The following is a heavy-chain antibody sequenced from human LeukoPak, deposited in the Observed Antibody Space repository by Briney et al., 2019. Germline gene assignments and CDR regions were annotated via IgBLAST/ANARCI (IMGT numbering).Heavy chain of an antibody. D-gene: IGHD5-18*01. CDR3: ARGIWIQLWSYPQYSFDY. Sequence: ASVKVSCKASGYTFTSYDINWVRQATGQGLEGMGWMKPNRGKTGYAQKLQGRGTMTRNTSISTAYMELSSLRSEDTAVYYCARGIWIQLWSYPQYSFDYWGQGTLVTVSS. V-gene: IGHV1-8*01. CDR2: MKPNRGKT. CDR1: GYTFTSYD. J-gene: IGHJ4*02.